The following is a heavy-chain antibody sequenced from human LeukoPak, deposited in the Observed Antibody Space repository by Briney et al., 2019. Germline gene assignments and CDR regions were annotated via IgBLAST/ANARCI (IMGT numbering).Heavy chain of an antibody. CDR3: ARDRGYCSGGTCRIQYFDY. CDR1: GFTFTDYR. V-gene: IGHV3-7*04. D-gene: IGHD2-15*01. CDR2: IEQDGSDN. Sequence: GGSLRLSCAASGFTFTDYRMSWVRQAPGKGLEWVANIEQDGSDNYHLGSVMGRFTISRDNAKNSLYLQMNSLRAEDTAVYYCARDRGYCSGGTCRIQYFDYWGQGTLVTVSS. J-gene: IGHJ4*02.